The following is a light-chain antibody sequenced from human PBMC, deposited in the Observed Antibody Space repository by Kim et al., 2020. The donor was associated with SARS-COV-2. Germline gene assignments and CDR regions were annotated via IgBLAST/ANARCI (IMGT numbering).Light chain of an antibody. CDR2: QVS. Sequence: QSALTQPPSASGSPGQSVTISCTGSSSDIGAYENVSWYQQHPGEAPKLMISQVSKRSSGVPDRFSGSKSGNTASLTVSGLQAEDEADYYCCSYARTSYVFGTGTKVTVL. V-gene: IGLV2-8*01. CDR1: SSDIGAYEN. J-gene: IGLJ1*01. CDR3: CSYARTSYV.